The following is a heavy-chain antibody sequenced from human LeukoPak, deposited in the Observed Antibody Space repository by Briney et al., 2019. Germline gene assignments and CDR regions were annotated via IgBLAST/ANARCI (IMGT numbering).Heavy chain of an antibody. J-gene: IGHJ4*02. CDR3: ARGTRPVYCTNAVCYTPYYFDY. CDR2: MNPNSGNT. CDR1: GYTFTSYD. Sequence: ASVKVSCKASGYTFTSYDINWVRQATGQGLEWMGWMNPNSGNTGYAQKFQDRVTMTRNTSISTAYMELRSLRSEDTAVYYCARGTRPVYCTNAVCYTPYYFDYWGQGTLVTVSS. D-gene: IGHD2-8*01. V-gene: IGHV1-8*01.